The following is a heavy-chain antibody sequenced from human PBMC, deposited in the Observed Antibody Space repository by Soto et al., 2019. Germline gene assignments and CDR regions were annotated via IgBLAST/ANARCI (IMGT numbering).Heavy chain of an antibody. V-gene: IGHV1-46*01. D-gene: IGHD2-15*01. CDR3: ARAGYCSGGTCFHGNCDY. CDR2: INPNGGST. CDR1: GYTFTTYY. J-gene: IGHJ4*02. Sequence: QVQLVQSGAEVKRPGASVKVSCKAPGYTFTTYYMHWVRQAPGQGLEWLGIINPNGGSTTYAQKFQGRVTMTRDTSTSTVYLELSSLRSEDTAVYYCARAGYCSGGTCFHGNCDYWGQGTLVTVSA.